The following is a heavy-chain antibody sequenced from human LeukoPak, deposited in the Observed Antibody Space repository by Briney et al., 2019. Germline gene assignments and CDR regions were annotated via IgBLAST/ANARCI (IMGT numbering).Heavy chain of an antibody. J-gene: IGHJ4*02. CDR3: AIRTYSSSPS. D-gene: IGHD6-6*01. CDR2: INHDESNK. CDR1: GFAFSDYC. Sequence: PGGSLRLPCAASGFAFSDYCMIWVRQAPGEGLEWVADINHDESNKYYTDSVEGRFTISRDNAKNSLYLQMNSLRAEDTAVYYCAIRTYSSSPSGGQGTLLTLSS. V-gene: IGHV3-7*01.